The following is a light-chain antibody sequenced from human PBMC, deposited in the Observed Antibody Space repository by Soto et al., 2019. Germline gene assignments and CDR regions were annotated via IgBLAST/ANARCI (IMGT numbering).Light chain of an antibody. J-gene: IGKJ1*01. V-gene: IGKV1-5*03. Sequence: DIQMTQSPSTLSASVGDRLTITCRASQSISSWLAWYQQKPGKAPNLLIYKASSLESGVPSRFSGSGSGTEFTLTISSLQPDDVATYYCQQYNDYPWTFGQGTKVEIK. CDR3: QQYNDYPWT. CDR1: QSISSW. CDR2: KAS.